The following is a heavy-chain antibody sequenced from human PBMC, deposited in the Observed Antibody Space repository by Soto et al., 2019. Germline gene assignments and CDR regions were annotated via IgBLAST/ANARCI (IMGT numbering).Heavy chain of an antibody. Sequence: QVQLVESGGGVVQPGRSLRLSCAASGFTFSSYGMHWVRQAPGKGLEWVAVIWYDGSNKYYADSVKGRFTISRDNSKNTLYLQMNSLRAEDTAVYYCARDLFSIAAAGPFAYWGQGTLVTVSS. CDR3: ARDLFSIAAAGPFAY. V-gene: IGHV3-33*01. D-gene: IGHD6-13*01. CDR2: IWYDGSNK. J-gene: IGHJ4*02. CDR1: GFTFSSYG.